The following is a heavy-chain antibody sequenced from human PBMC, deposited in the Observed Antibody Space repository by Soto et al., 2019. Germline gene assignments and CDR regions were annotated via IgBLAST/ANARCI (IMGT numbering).Heavy chain of an antibody. J-gene: IGHJ3*01. CDR3: ARHSPLAAGGAFEF. V-gene: IGHV4-59*08. CDR1: GASISSNY. D-gene: IGHD6-13*01. Sequence: QVQLQESGPGLVKPSETLSLTCTVSGASISSNYWSWIRQPPGKGLECIGYFSYSGSTNYNPSLKRRVIISVDTSRNQFSLKLTSVTATDTAMYYCARHSPLAAGGAFEFWGQGMMVTVSS. CDR2: FSYSGST.